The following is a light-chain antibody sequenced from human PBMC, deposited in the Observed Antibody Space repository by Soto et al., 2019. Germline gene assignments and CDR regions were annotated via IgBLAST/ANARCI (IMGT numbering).Light chain of an antibody. Sequence: QSALTQPASVSGSPGQSITISCTGTSSDVGGYNYVSWYQQHPGKAPKLMIYDVTNRPSGVSNRFSGSKSGNTASLTISGLQPEDEADYYCTSYTSSSTWVFGGGISSPS. CDR1: SSDVGGYNY. CDR2: DVT. V-gene: IGLV2-14*01. J-gene: IGLJ3*02. CDR3: TSYTSSSTWV.